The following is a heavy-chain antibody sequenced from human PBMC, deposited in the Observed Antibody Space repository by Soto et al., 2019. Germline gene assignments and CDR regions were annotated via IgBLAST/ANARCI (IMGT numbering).Heavy chain of an antibody. V-gene: IGHV4-4*02. D-gene: IGHD2-15*01. CDR2: IYHSVST. J-gene: IGHJ6*02. CDR3: ARAWRGYCSGGSCYSGLHGMDV. CDR1: GGTIVSISC. Sequence: TSQTLSLRYTVSGGTIVSISCCSLISKPQGKGLDWIGQIYHSVSTNYNPSLNSRVTISVDKSKNQFSLKLSSVTAADTAVYYCARAWRGYCSGGSCYSGLHGMDVWRQGTTVTVSS.